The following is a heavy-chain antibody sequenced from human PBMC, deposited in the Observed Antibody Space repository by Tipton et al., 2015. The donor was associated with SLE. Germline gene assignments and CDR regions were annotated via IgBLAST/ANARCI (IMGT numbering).Heavy chain of an antibody. D-gene: IGHD2-15*01. J-gene: IGHJ5*02. CDR2: IYYSGST. V-gene: IGHV4-39*07. CDR1: GGSLTSTNFY. Sequence: TLSLTCTVSGGSLTSTNFYWGWIRQPPGKGLEWIGSIYYSGSTYYNPSLKSRVTISVDTSKNQFSLKLSSVTAADTAVYFCARRSPGSTSNWFDPWGQGTLVTVSS. CDR3: ARRSPGSTSNWFDP.